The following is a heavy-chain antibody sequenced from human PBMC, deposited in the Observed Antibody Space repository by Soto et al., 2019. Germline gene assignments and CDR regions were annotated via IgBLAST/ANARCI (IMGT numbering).Heavy chain of an antibody. Sequence: SETLSLTCAVYGGSFSGYYWSWIRQPPGKGLEWIGEINHSGSTNYNPSLKSRVTISVDTSKNQFSLKLSSATAADTAVYYCASRRRGSGSYYYYYYYGMDVWGQGTTVTVSS. CDR1: GGSFSGYY. CDR3: ASRRRGSGSYYYYYYYGMDV. V-gene: IGHV4-34*01. J-gene: IGHJ6*02. D-gene: IGHD3-10*01. CDR2: INHSGST.